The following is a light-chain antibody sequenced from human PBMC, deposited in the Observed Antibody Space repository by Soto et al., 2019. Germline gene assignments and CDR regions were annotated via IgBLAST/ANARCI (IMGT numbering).Light chain of an antibody. CDR2: LAS. CDR1: QSVLYSSNNKNY. Sequence: DIVMTQSPDSLAVSLGERATINCKSSQSVLYSSNNKNYLAWYQQKPGQPPKLLIYLASTRESGVPDRFSGSGFGTDFTLTISSLQAEDVAVYYCQQYYSTPLTFGGGTKVESK. CDR3: QQYYSTPLT. V-gene: IGKV4-1*01. J-gene: IGKJ4*01.